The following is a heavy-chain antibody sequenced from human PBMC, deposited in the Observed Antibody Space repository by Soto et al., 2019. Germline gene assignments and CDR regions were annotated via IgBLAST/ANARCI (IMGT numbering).Heavy chain of an antibody. J-gene: IGHJ6*02. D-gene: IGHD2-15*01. CDR3: ARVVAAAPVYYGMDV. CDR2: INPYNANT. V-gene: IGHV1-18*01. CDR1: GFTFTIYG. Sequence: QVQLVQSGAEVKKPGASVKVSCKASGFTFTIYGIAWVRQAPRQGLEWMGWINPYNANTNYAQKFQGRVTMTTDTSTTTGYMELRSLGSDDTAVYYCARVVAAAPVYYGMDVWGQRTTVTVSS.